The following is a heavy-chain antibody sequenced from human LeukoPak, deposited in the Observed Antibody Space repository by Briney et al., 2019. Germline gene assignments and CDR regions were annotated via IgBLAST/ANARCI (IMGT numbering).Heavy chain of an antibody. CDR2: ISYDGSNK. CDR1: GFTFSSYG. V-gene: IGHV3-30*18. D-gene: IGHD6-19*01. CDR3: AKGYGSGWYVFDY. J-gene: IGHJ4*02. Sequence: GGSLRLSCEASGFTFSSYGMHWVRQAPGKGLEWVAVISYDGSNKYYADSVKGRFTISRDNSKNTLYLQMNSLRAEDTAVYYCAKGYGSGWYVFDYWGQGTLVTVSS.